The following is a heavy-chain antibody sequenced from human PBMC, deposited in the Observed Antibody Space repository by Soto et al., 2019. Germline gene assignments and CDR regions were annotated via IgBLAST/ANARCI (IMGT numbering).Heavy chain of an antibody. CDR1: GFIFSSYA. CDR3: ARSEGGSDY. Sequence: GGSLRLSCAASGFIFSSYAMSWVRQAPGKGLEWVSAVSGSGGNSYYTDSVKGRFTISRDNSKNTLYLQMNSLRAEDTAVYYCARSEGGSDYWGQGTLVTVSS. D-gene: IGHD3-16*01. CDR2: VSGSGGNS. V-gene: IGHV3-23*01. J-gene: IGHJ4*02.